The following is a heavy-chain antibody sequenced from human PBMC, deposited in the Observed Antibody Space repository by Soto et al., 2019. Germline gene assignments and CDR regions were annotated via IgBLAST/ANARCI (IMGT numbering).Heavy chain of an antibody. CDR3: ARDLVRGWESRAYYYGMDV. J-gene: IGHJ6*02. Sequence: GGTLRLSCAASGFTFSSYGKHWVCQAPGQGKGWVAVIWYDGSNKYYADSVKGRFTMSRDKSKNTLYLQMNSLRAEDTAVYYCARDLVRGWESRAYYYGMDVWGQGTTVTVSS. V-gene: IGHV3-33*01. CDR2: IWYDGSNK. D-gene: IGHD1-26*01. CDR1: GFTFSSYG.